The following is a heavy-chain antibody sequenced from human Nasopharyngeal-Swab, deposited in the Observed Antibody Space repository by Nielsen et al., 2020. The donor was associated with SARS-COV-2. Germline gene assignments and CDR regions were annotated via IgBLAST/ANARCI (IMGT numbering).Heavy chain of an antibody. V-gene: IGHV4-30-4*01. J-gene: IGHJ3*02. Sequence: LRLSCSVSGGSISSGDYYWSWIRQPPGKGLEWIGYIYSSANTYYNPSLKSRVNMSVDMSKNQFSLKLSSVTAADTAVYYCAREVASANKNAFDIWGQGTMVTVS. CDR2: IYSSANT. D-gene: IGHD2/OR15-2a*01. CDR1: GGSISSGDYY. CDR3: AREVASANKNAFDI.